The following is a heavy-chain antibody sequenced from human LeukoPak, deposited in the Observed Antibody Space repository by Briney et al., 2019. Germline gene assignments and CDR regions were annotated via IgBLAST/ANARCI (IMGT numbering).Heavy chain of an antibody. CDR2: ISSSSSTI. D-gene: IGHD2-15*01. CDR1: GFTFSSYS. J-gene: IGHJ4*02. CDR3: ARARASGRSGFDY. V-gene: IGHV3-48*02. Sequence: GGSLRLSCAASGFTFSSYSMNWVRQAPGKGLEWVSYISSSSSTIYYADSVKGRFTISRDNAKNSLDLQMNSLRDEDTAVYYCARARASGRSGFDYWGRGTLVTVSS.